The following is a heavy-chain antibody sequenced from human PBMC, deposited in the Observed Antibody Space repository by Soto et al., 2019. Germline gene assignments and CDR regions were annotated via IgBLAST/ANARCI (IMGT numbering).Heavy chain of an antibody. Sequence: ASVKVSCKASGYTFTSYGISWVRQAPGQGLEWMGWISAYNGNTNYAQKLQGRVTMTTDTSTSTAYMELRSLRSDDTAVYYCAIEAYDSSGYLYYFDYWGQGTLVTVSS. CDR3: AIEAYDSSGYLYYFDY. J-gene: IGHJ4*02. CDR2: ISAYNGNT. V-gene: IGHV1-18*04. CDR1: GYTFTSYG. D-gene: IGHD3-22*01.